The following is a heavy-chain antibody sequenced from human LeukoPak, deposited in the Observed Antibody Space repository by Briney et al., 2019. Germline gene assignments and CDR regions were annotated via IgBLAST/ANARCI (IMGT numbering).Heavy chain of an antibody. CDR2: IYSGGST. D-gene: IGHD5-24*01. V-gene: IGHV3-66*01. CDR3: ARGSRDCYGMFDP. CDR1: GLTVSSNY. J-gene: IGHJ5*02. Sequence: GGSLRLSCAASGLTVSSNYMSWVRQAPGKGLEWVSVIYSGGSTYYADSVKGRFSTSRDNSKNTLYLQMNSLRAEDTAVYYCARGSRDCYGMFDPWGQGTLVTVSS.